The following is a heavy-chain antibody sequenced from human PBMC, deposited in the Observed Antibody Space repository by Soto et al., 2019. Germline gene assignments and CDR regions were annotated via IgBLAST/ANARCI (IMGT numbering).Heavy chain of an antibody. Sequence: PGGSLRLSCAASGFTFSSYAMIWVGQAPGKGREWVSAISGSGGSTYYADSVKGRFTISRDNSKNTLYLQMNSLRAEDTAVYYCAKDRSSFRYGHYGMDVWGQGTTVTVSS. V-gene: IGHV3-23*01. CDR3: AKDRSSFRYGHYGMDV. J-gene: IGHJ6*02. CDR1: GFTFSSYA. CDR2: ISGSGGST. D-gene: IGHD5-18*01.